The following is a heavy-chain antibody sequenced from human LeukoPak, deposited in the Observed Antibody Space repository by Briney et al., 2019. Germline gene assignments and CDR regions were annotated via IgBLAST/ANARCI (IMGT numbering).Heavy chain of an antibody. CDR3: ARDFRDQAEQKYSSGYYRLDY. CDR2: ISYDGSNK. J-gene: IGHJ4*02. CDR1: GFTFSSYG. V-gene: IGHV3-30*03. D-gene: IGHD3-22*01. Sequence: PGRSLRLSCAASGFTFSSYGMHWVRQAPGKGLEWVAVISYDGSNKYYADSVKGRFTISRDNSKNTLYLQMNSLRAEDTAVYYCARDFRDQAEQKYSSGYYRLDYWGQGTLVTVSS.